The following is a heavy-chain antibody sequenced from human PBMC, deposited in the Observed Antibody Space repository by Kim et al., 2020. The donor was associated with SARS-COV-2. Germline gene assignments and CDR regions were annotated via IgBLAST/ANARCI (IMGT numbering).Heavy chain of an antibody. Sequence: SETLSLTCTVSGCSISSGDYYWSLIRQPPGKDLEWIGYIYYSGSTYYNPSLKSRFTISVDTSKNQCSLKLSSVTAADTAVYYCSRARATSITIFGVVIVHKFDSWGQGTLVTVSS. CDR1: GCSISSGDYY. V-gene: IGHV4-30-4*01. D-gene: IGHD3-3*01. J-gene: IGHJ5*01. CDR2: IYYSGST. CDR3: SRARATSITIFGVVIVHKFDS.